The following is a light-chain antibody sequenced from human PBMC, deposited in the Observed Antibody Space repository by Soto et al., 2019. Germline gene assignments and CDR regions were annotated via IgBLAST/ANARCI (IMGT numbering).Light chain of an antibody. CDR1: ENVSNNY. Sequence: EDVLTQSPGTLSLSPGERATLSCRASENVSNNYLAWYQQKPGQAPRLLIFGSSDRAAGIPDRFNGSGSGTALTLTISRLEPEDFAVYYCQQYGSSPPYIFGQGTKLEIK. CDR2: GSS. CDR3: QQYGSSPPYI. J-gene: IGKJ2*01. V-gene: IGKV3-20*01.